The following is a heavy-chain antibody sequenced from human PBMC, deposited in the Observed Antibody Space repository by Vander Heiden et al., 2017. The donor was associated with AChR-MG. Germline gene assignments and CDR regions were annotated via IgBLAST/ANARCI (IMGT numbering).Heavy chain of an antibody. CDR1: GGSLSYGDNY. D-gene: IGHD2-15*01. V-gene: IGHV4-31*03. Sequence: QVQLQESGPGLVKPSQTLSLTCTVSGGSLSYGDNYWSWIRHHPGKGLEWIGSIYHSGITFYNPSLKSRLTISVDTSKNQFSLKLSSVTAADTAVYYCARTPYYYMDVWGKGTTVTVSS. J-gene: IGHJ6*03. CDR2: IYHSGIT. CDR3: ARTPYYYMDV.